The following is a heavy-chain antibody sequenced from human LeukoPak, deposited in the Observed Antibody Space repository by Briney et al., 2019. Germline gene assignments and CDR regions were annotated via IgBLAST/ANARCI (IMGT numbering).Heavy chain of an antibody. J-gene: IGHJ5*02. Sequence: PGGSLRLSCAASGFTFSSSWMSWVRQAPGKGLEWVAHIKQDGSAKNYVDSVKGRFTIPRDNAKNSLDLQMNSLRAEDMAVYYCAGVRSGNWFDPWGQGTLVTVSS. V-gene: IGHV3-7*01. CDR3: AGVRSGNWFDP. CDR2: IKQDGSAK. D-gene: IGHD7-27*01. CDR1: GFTFSSSW.